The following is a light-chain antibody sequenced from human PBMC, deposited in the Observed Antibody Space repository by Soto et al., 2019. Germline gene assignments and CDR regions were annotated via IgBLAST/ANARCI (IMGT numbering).Light chain of an antibody. CDR2: GAS. Sequence: EILMTQSPATLSVSPGDRATLSCGASQSVSNNLAWYQQRPGQAPRLLIYGASTRATGIPARFSGSGSGTEFTLTISSLQSEDSAVYYCQQYNDWPPWTFGQGTKVDI. CDR3: QQYNDWPPWT. J-gene: IGKJ1*01. CDR1: QSVSNN. V-gene: IGKV3-15*01.